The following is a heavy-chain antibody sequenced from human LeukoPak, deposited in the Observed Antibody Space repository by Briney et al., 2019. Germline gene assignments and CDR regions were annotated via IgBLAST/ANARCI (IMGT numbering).Heavy chain of an antibody. V-gene: IGHV4-34*01. CDR2: LTESGRT. D-gene: IGHD2-15*01. Sequence: SETLSLTCAVYGGSFSGYCWSWIRQPPGKGLEWIGELTESGRTSYNPSLKSRVTIAEDTSKNQFSLKLSSATAADTAVYYCARWSLRGCSGSPCFDYWGQGTLVTVSS. CDR3: ARWSLRGCSGSPCFDY. J-gene: IGHJ4*02. CDR1: GGSFSGYC.